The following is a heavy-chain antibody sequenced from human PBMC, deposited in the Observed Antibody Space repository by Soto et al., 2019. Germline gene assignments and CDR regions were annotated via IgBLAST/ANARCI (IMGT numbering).Heavy chain of an antibody. CDR2: IYYSGST. V-gene: IGHV4-59*01. CDR3: ARAYSSSWYYFDY. D-gene: IGHD6-13*01. CDR1: GGSISSYY. J-gene: IGHJ4*02. Sequence: QVQLQESGPGLVKPSETLSLTCTVSGGSISSYYWSWIRQPPGKGLEWIGYIYYSGSTNYNPSLTRRVTISVDTSKNQFALKLSSVTAADTAVYYCARAYSSSWYYFDYWGQGTLVTVSS.